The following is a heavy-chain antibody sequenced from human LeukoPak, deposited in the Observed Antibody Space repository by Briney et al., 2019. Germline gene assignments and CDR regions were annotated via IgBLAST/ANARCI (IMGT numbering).Heavy chain of an antibody. V-gene: IGHV4-61*02. Sequence: SQTLSLTCTVSGGSISSGSHYWSWIRQPAGKGLEWIGRIYTSGSTYYNPSLKSRVTISVDRSKNQFSLRLSSVTAADTAVYYCARDCPSTSCYPGYWGQGTLVTVSS. CDR3: ARDCPSTSCYPGY. J-gene: IGHJ4*02. CDR2: IYTSGST. D-gene: IGHD2-2*01. CDR1: GGSISSGSHY.